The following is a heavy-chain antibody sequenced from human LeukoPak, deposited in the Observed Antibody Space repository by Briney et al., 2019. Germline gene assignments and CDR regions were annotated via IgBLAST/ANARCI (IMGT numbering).Heavy chain of an antibody. J-gene: IGHJ4*02. V-gene: IGHV3-33*06. CDR3: AKEPMAAGGDFDY. D-gene: IGHD6-13*01. CDR2: IRCDGSEK. CDR1: GFTFRGYG. Sequence: HPGGSLRLSCAASGFTFRGYGMHWVRQAPGKGLEWVSDIRCDGSEKYYADSVKGRFTISRDNSKNTLYLQMNSLRAKDTAGYYCAKEPMAAGGDFDYWGQGTLVTVSS.